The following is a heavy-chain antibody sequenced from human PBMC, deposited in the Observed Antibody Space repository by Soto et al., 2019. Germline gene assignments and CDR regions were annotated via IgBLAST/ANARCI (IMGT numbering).Heavy chain of an antibody. V-gene: IGHV4-59*01. CDR1: GGSISSYY. Sequence: SETLSLTCTVSGGSISSYYWSWIRQPPGKGLEWIGYIYYSGSTNYNPSLKSRVTISVDTSKNQFSLKLSSVTAADTAVYYCARFRAAAGYYIDYWGQGTLVTVSS. D-gene: IGHD6-13*01. CDR2: IYYSGST. CDR3: ARFRAAAGYYIDY. J-gene: IGHJ4*02.